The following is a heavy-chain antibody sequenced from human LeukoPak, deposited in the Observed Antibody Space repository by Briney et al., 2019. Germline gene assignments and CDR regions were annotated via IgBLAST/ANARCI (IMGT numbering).Heavy chain of an antibody. CDR3: ASSHSVVVTVMYYFDY. D-gene: IGHD2-21*02. V-gene: IGHV1-46*01. CDR1: GYTFTSYY. CDR2: INPSGGST. J-gene: IGHJ4*02. Sequence: ASVKVSCKASGYTFTSYYMHWVRQAPGQGLEWMGIINPSGGSTSYAQKFQGRVTTTRDTSTSTVYMELSSLRSEDTAVYYCASSHSVVVTVMYYFDYWGQGTLVTVSS.